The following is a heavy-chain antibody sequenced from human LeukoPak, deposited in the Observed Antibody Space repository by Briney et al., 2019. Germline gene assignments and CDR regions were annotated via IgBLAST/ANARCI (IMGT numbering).Heavy chain of an antibody. CDR1: GFTFDDYT. D-gene: IGHD4-23*01. V-gene: IGHV3-43*01. CDR2: ISWDGGTT. Sequence: PGGSLRLSCAASGFTFDDYTMHWVRQAPGKGLEWVSLISWDGGTTNYADSVKGRFTFSRDNSKNSLYLQMNSLRTEDSALYYCAKKGCGGSSGGAYFDYWGQGTLVTVSS. J-gene: IGHJ4*02. CDR3: AKKGCGGSSGGAYFDY.